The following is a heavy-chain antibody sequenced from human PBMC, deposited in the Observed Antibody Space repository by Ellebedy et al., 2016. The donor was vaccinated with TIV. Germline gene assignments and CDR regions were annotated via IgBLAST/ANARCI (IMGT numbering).Heavy chain of an antibody. V-gene: IGHV3-66*01. CDR1: GFSVSSNY. D-gene: IGHD4-17*01. CDR3: ARDDYGESGGMDV. CDR2: IYIGGST. J-gene: IGHJ6*02. Sequence: GESLKISCAASGFSVSSNYMSWVRQAPGKGLEWVSVIYIGGSTYYADSVKGRFTISRDNSKNTLYLQMNSLRAEDTAVYYCARDDYGESGGMDVWGQGTTVTVSS.